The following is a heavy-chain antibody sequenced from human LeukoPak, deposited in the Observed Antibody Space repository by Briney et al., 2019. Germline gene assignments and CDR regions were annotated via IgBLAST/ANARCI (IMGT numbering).Heavy chain of an antibody. CDR3: ARGDSGYDYGFDN. Sequence: SVKVSCKASGGTFSSHAISWVRQALGQGLEWVGGIIPIFGTTNYAQKFQGRVTITTDESTSTGYMELRSLRSDDTAVYYCARGDSGYDYGFDNWGQGTLVTVSS. J-gene: IGHJ4*02. V-gene: IGHV1-69*05. D-gene: IGHD5-12*01. CDR2: IIPIFGTT. CDR1: GGTFSSHA.